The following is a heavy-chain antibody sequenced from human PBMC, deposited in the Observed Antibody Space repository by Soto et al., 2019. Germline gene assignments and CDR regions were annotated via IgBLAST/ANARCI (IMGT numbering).Heavy chain of an antibody. V-gene: IGHV3-30-3*01. CDR1: GFTFSSYA. D-gene: IGHD6-13*01. CDR3: ARRSSSYSSSWKNNWFDP. CDR2: ISYDGSNK. Sequence: QVQLVESGGGVVQPGRSLRLSCAASGFTFSSYAMHWVRQAPGKGLEWVAVISYDGSNKYYEDSVKGRFTISRDNSKNTLYLQMNSLRAEDTAVYYCARRSSSYSSSWKNNWFDPWGQGTLVTVSS. J-gene: IGHJ5*02.